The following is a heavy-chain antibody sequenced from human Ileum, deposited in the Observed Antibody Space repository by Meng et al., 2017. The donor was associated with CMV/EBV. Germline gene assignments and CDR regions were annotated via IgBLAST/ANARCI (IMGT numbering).Heavy chain of an antibody. CDR3: VRDLRQAAAHFDY. D-gene: IGHD6-13*01. CDR2: VRGEKGEE. V-gene: IGHV1-18*01. J-gene: IGHJ4*02. Sequence: KASGDKIRKKGNSWERQDDGQGDEGMGRVRGEKGEEKKAKKKQGRVTMNADTSMSTAYMDLRSLTSDDTAVYYCVRDLRQAAAHFDYWGQGTLVTVSS. CDR1: GDKIRKKG.